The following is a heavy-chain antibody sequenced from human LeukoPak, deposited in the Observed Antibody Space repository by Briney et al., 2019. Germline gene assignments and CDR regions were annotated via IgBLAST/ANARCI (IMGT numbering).Heavy chain of an antibody. CDR3: ARVGPQRITIFGVVPRYFDY. V-gene: IGHV1-18*01. D-gene: IGHD3-3*01. CDR1: GYTFTSYG. CDR2: ISAYNGNT. Sequence: PEASVKVSCKASGYTFTSYGISWVRQAPGQGLEWMGWISAYNGNTNYAQKLQGRVTMTTDTSTSTAYVELRSLRSDDTAVYYCARVGPQRITIFGVVPRYFDYWGQGTLVTVSS. J-gene: IGHJ4*02.